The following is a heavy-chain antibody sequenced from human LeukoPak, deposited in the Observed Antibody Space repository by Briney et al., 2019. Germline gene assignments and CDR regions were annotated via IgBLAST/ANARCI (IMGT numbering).Heavy chain of an antibody. CDR1: GGSISSGDYY. V-gene: IGHV4-30-4*01. Sequence: SQTLSLTCTVSGGSISSGDYYWNGIRQPPGKGLEWIGYIHSSGSSYYNPSLKSRVTISLDTSENQFSLRLSSVTAADTAVYYCARVLSGSGSLYYFDYWGQGTLVTVSS. D-gene: IGHD3-10*01. CDR2: IHSSGSS. J-gene: IGHJ4*02. CDR3: ARVLSGSGSLYYFDY.